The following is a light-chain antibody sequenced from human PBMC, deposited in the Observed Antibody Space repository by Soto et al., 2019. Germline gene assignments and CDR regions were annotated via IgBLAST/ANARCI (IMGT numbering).Light chain of an antibody. V-gene: IGLV2-14*03. J-gene: IGLJ1*01. Sequence: QSSLTQPAPLSGSPGQSITISRTGTSNEVSGYNYVSWYQHHPGKAPKLIIYDVSNRPSGVSNRFSGSKSGNTASLTISGLQPEDEADYYCSSYTTSNTRQIVFGTGTKVTVL. CDR3: SSYTTSNTRQIV. CDR2: DVS. CDR1: SNEVSGYNY.